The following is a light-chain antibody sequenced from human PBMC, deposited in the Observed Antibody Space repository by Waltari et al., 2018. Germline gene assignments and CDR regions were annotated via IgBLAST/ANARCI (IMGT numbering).Light chain of an antibody. V-gene: IGKV3-20*01. J-gene: IGKJ1*01. CDR2: AAS. CDR3: QKYGTLPAT. Sequence: EIVLTQSPGTLSLSPGERATLSCRASQSVSRTLAWYQQKPGQAPRLLIYAASSRATGIPDRFSGSGSGTDFSLTISRLEPEDFAVYYCQKYGTLPATFGQGTTVEIK. CDR1: QSVSRT.